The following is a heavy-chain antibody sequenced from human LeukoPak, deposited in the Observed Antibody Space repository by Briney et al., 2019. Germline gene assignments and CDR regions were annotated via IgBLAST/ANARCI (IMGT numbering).Heavy chain of an antibody. J-gene: IGHJ4*02. D-gene: IGHD1-14*01. CDR2: IRSKAYGGTT. V-gene: IGHV3-49*03. Sequence: PGGSLRLSCTASGFTFGDYGMSWFRQAPGKGLEWVGFIRSKAYGGTTEYAASVEVRFTISRDDSKSIAYLQMNSLRAEDTAVYYCARGVTAQNFDYWGQGTLVTVSS. CDR1: GFTFGDYG. CDR3: ARGVTAQNFDY.